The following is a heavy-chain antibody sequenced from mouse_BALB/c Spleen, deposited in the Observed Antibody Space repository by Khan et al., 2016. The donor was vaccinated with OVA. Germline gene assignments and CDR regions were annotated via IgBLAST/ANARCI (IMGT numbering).Heavy chain of an antibody. Sequence: MQLEESGPSLVKPSQTLSLTCSVTGDSITSGYWNWIRKFPGNKLEYMGYIIYTGYTYYNPSLKSRISITRHTSKKQYYLQLSSVTDEDTATYYCARSTYRYAFVYWGQGTLVTVSA. J-gene: IGHJ3*01. CDR2: IIYTGYT. CDR1: GDSITSGY. CDR3: ARSTYRYAFVY. V-gene: IGHV3-8*02. D-gene: IGHD2-12*01.